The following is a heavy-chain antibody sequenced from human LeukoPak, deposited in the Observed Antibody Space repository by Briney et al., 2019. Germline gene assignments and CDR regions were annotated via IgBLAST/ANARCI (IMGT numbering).Heavy chain of an antibody. CDR3: AEDGVAAAVGGWYFDY. J-gene: IGHJ4*02. D-gene: IGHD6-13*01. CDR1: GGSISSYY. Sequence: SETLSLTCTVSGGSISSYYWSWIRQPPGKGLEWIGYIYYSGSTNYNPSLKSRVTISVDTSKNQFSLKLSSVTAADTAVYYCAEDGVAAAVGGWYFDYGGQGTLVTVSS. CDR2: IYYSGST. V-gene: IGHV4-59*01.